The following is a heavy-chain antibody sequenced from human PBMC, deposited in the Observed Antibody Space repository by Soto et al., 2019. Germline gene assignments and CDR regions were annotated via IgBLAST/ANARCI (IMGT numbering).Heavy chain of an antibody. J-gene: IGHJ4*02. CDR1: GFSFSVYG. CDR3: AAWAEGATEVH. D-gene: IGHD2-15*01. Sequence: GGSLRFSCETSGFSFSVYGMHWVRQAPGKGLEWVAVIWYDASKQFYAASVEGRFTISRDNSKAILYLQMNSLRAEDTAVYYCAAWAEGATEVHWGPGTLVTVSS. CDR2: IWYDASKQ. V-gene: IGHV3-33*01.